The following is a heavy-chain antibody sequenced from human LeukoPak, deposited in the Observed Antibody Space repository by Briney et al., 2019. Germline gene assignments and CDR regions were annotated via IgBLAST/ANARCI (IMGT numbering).Heavy chain of an antibody. CDR3: ARAGHYYDSSGSSYYYYGMDV. CDR2: IIPIFGTA. J-gene: IGHJ6*02. V-gene: IGHV1-69*13. CDR1: GGTFSSYA. Sequence: GASVKVSCKASGGTFSSYAISWVRQAPGQGLEWMGGIIPIFGTANYAQKFQGRVTITADESTSTAYMELSSLRSEDTAVYYCARAGHYYDSSGSSYYYYGMDVWGQGTTVTVSS. D-gene: IGHD3-22*01.